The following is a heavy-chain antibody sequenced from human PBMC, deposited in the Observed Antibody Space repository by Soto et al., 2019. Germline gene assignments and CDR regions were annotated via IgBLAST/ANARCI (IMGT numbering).Heavy chain of an antibody. CDR2: TSSSGSTI. V-gene: IGHV3-11*01. J-gene: IGHJ4*02. D-gene: IGHD4-4*01. CDR1: GFTFSDYY. CDR3: ASLPYSNNFDY. Sequence: GGSLRLSCAASGFTFSDYYMSWIRQAPGKGLEWVSYTSSSGSTIYYADSVKGRFTISRDNAKNSLYLQMNSLRAEDTAVYYCASLPYSNNFDYWGQGTLVTVSS.